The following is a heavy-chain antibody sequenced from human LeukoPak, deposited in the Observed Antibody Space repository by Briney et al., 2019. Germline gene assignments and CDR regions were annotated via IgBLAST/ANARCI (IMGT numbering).Heavy chain of an antibody. CDR3: ARGQQLAGH. CDR1: GFTFDDYA. J-gene: IGHJ4*02. V-gene: IGHV3-9*01. D-gene: IGHD6-13*01. CDR2: ISWNSGSI. Sequence: GRSLRLSCAASGFTFDDYAMHWVRQAPGKGLEWVSGISWNSGSIGYADSVKGRFTISRDNAKNTLYLQMNSLRAEDTAVYYCARGQQLAGHWGQGTLVTVSS.